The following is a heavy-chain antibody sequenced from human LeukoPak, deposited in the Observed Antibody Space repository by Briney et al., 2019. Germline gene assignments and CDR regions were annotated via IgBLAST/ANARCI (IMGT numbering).Heavy chain of an antibody. CDR2: ISSSSSTI. CDR1: GFTFSDYY. Sequence: PGGSLRLSCAASGFTFSDYYMSWIRQAPGKGVEWVSYISSSSSTIYYADSVKGRFTISRDNAKNSLYLQMNSLRAEDTAVYYCARGYYGSGSYYLNFDYWGQGTLVTVSS. D-gene: IGHD3-10*01. J-gene: IGHJ4*02. V-gene: IGHV3-11*04. CDR3: ARGYYGSGSYYLNFDY.